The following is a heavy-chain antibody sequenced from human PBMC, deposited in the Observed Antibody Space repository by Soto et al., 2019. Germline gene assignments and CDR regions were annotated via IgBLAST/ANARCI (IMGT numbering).Heavy chain of an antibody. CDR3: ARGSNVVVPAAMGQAFDI. CDR1: GGSFSGYY. J-gene: IGHJ3*02. CDR2: INHSGST. D-gene: IGHD2-2*01. V-gene: IGHV4-34*01. Sequence: SETLSLTCAVYGGSFSGYYWSWIRQPPGKGLEWIGEINHSGSTNYNPSLKSRVTISVDTSKNQFSLKLSSVTAADTAVYYCARGSNVVVPAAMGQAFDIWGQGTMVTVS.